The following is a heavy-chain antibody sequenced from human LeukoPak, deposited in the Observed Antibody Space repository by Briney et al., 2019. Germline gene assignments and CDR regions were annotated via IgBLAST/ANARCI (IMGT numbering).Heavy chain of an antibody. D-gene: IGHD2-2*01. CDR3: ARDGSQGIGVVVPAYYYYYYYMDV. CDR1: GYTFTSYG. CDR2: ISAYNGNT. J-gene: IGHJ6*03. V-gene: IGHV1-18*01. Sequence: GASVKVSCKASGYTFTSYGISWVRQAPGQGLEWMGWISAYNGNTNYAQKLQGRVTMTTDTSTSTAYMELRSLRSDDTAVYYCARDGSQGIGVVVPAYYYYYYYMDVWGKGTTVTVSS.